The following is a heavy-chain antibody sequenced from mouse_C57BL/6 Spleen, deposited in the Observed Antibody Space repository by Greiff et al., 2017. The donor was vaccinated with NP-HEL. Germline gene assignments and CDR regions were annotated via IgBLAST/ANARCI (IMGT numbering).Heavy chain of an antibody. J-gene: IGHJ3*01. D-gene: IGHD1-1*01. CDR1: GYTFTSYW. Sequence: QVQLQQPGAELVRPGSSVKLSCKASGYTFTSYWMHWVKQRPIQGLEWIGNIDPSDSETHYNQKFKDKATLTVDKSPSTAYMQLSSLKPEDSAVYYCARDYYGSSPLAYWGQGTLVTVSA. V-gene: IGHV1-52*01. CDR3: ARDYYGSSPLAY. CDR2: IDPSDSET.